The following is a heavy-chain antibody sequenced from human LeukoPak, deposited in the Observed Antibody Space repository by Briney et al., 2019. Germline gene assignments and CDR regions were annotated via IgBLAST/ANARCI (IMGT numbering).Heavy chain of an antibody. Sequence: GGSLRLSCAASGFTFSRYSVNWVRQAPGKGLEWVSYITSSRSSIYYADSERGRLTISRDNAENSLYLQMNSLRAEDTAVYYCARGLQQLVRGFNYYFMDVWGKGTQVIVSS. CDR3: ARGLQQLVRGFNYYFMDV. J-gene: IGHJ6*03. V-gene: IGHV3-48*01. CDR1: GFTFSRYS. D-gene: IGHD6-13*01. CDR2: ITSSRSSI.